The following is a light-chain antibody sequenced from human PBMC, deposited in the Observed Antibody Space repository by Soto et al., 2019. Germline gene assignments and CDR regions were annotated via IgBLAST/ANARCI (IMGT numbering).Light chain of an antibody. J-gene: IGKJ4*01. CDR1: QSVTSSY. Sequence: EIGLTQSPGTLSLSPGERATLSCRASQSVTSSYLAWYQQKPGQAPRLLIYGASSRATGIPDRFSGSGSGTDFTLTSSRLEPEDFAVYYCQQYGSSPLTFGGGTKVEIK. CDR2: GAS. V-gene: IGKV3-20*01. CDR3: QQYGSSPLT.